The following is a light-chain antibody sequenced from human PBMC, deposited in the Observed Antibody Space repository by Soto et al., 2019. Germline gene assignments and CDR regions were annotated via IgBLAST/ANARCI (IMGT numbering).Light chain of an antibody. Sequence: QSVLTQPPSVSAAPGQKVTISCSGSSCNTGNNFVSCYQHLPGTDPKHLIYDNNNRPSGIPDRFSGTKSGTSATLGITGLQTGEEAHYYCGTWDSSLIAGVFGGGTKVTVL. CDR1: SCNTGNNF. V-gene: IGLV1-51*01. CDR3: GTWDSSLIAGV. J-gene: IGLJ2*01. CDR2: DNN.